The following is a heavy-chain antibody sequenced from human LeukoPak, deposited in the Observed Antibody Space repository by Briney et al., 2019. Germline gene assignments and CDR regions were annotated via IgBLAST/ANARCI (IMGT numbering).Heavy chain of an antibody. CDR3: ARDIMSIAAAGRFDP. CDR2: ISAYNGNT. D-gene: IGHD6-13*01. J-gene: IGHJ5*02. CDR1: GYTFTSYG. Sequence: ASVKVSCKASGYTFTSYGISWVRQAPGQGLEWMGWISAYNGNTNYAQKLQGRVTMTTDTSTSTAYMELRSLRSDDTAVYYCARDIMSIAAAGRFDPWGQGTLVTVSS. V-gene: IGHV1-18*01.